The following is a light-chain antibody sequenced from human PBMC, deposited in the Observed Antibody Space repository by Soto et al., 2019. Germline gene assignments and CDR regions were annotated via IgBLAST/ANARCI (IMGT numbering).Light chain of an antibody. CDR1: SSDVGGYNY. V-gene: IGLV2-14*01. J-gene: IGLJ2*01. Sequence: QSALTQPASVSGAPGQSITISCTGTSSDVGGYNYVSWYQQHPGKAPKLMIYYVSNRPSGVSNRFSGSKSGNTASLTISGLHAEDEADYYCSSYTSSSTLGVFGGGTKRTVL. CDR2: YVS. CDR3: SSYTSSSTLGV.